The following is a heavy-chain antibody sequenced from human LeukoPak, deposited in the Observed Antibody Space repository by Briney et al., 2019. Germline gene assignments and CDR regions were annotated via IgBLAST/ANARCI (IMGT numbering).Heavy chain of an antibody. D-gene: IGHD1-26*01. V-gene: IGHV3-30*02. CDR3: AKDFGGAHSGSYSVYYYYYMDV. Sequence: QTGGSLRLSCAASGFTFSSYGMHWVRQAPGKGLEWVAFIRYDGSNKYYADSVKGRFTISRDNSKNTLYLQMNSLRAEDTAVYYCAKDFGGAHSGSYSVYYYYYMDVWGKGTTVTISS. CDR2: IRYDGSNK. J-gene: IGHJ6*03. CDR1: GFTFSSYG.